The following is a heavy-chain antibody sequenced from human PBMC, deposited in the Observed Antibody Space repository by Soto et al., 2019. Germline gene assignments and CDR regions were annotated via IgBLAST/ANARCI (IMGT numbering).Heavy chain of an antibody. J-gene: IGHJ4*02. D-gene: IGHD3-10*01. Sequence: QVQRVQSGAEVMKPGSSVKVSCMPSGGAFSTYPLSWVRQAPGQGLEWMGRIVPVLGVPNYAQRFQGRVTMTADKDTNTAYLELSSLRFEDTAVYYCGRDRYAYGSGSTIDNWGQGTLVTVSS. V-gene: IGHV1-69*04. CDR2: IVPVLGVP. CDR3: GRDRYAYGSGSTIDN. CDR1: GGAFSTYP.